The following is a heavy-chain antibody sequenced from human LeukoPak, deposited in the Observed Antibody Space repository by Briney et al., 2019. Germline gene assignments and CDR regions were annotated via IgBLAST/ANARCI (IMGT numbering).Heavy chain of an antibody. Sequence: GGSLRLSRAASGFTFSHYAMSWVRQAPGKGLEWVSALSGSGGSTYYADSVKGRFTISRDNSKNTLYLQMNSLRAEDTALYYCAKNTNPDWFDPWGQGTLLTVSS. CDR2: LSGSGGST. J-gene: IGHJ5*02. V-gene: IGHV3-23*01. CDR3: AKNTNPDWFDP. CDR1: GFTFSHYA.